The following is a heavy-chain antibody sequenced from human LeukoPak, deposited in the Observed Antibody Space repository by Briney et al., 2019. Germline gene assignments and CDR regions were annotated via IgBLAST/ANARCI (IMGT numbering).Heavy chain of an antibody. CDR1: GSTFSDHY. J-gene: IGHJ6*02. Sequence: GGSLRLSCAVSGSTFSDHYMDWVRQAPGKGLEWVSYISSSSSTIYYAGSVRGRFTISRDNAQNSLHLQMNSLRDEDTATYYCARSRLPDAFHYGMDVWGQGTTVTVSS. V-gene: IGHV3-48*02. D-gene: IGHD2-2*01. CDR3: ARSRLPDAFHYGMDV. CDR2: ISSSSSTI.